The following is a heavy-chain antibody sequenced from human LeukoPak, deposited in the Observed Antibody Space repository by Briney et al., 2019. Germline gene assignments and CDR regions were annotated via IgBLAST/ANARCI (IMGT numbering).Heavy chain of an antibody. J-gene: IGHJ4*02. CDR2: IFYSGST. CDR3: ARDHSGSYHFDY. D-gene: IGHD1-26*01. Sequence: SETLSLTCTVSSGSISTSNYYWGWVRQPPGKALEWIGNIFYSGSTYYSPSLKSRVTISLDTSRNQFSLKLNSVAAADTAVYYCARDHSGSYHFDYWGQGTLVTVSS. CDR1: SGSISTSNYY. V-gene: IGHV4-39*07.